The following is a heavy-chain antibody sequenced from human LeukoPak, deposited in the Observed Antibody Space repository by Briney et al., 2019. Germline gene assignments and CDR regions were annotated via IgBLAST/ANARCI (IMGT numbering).Heavy chain of an antibody. CDR2: INPNSGGT. V-gene: IGHV1-2*02. D-gene: IGHD3-10*01. CDR3: ATTFTGNYYGSGNP. J-gene: IGHJ5*02. CDR1: GYTFTGYY. Sequence: ASVKVSCKASGYTFTGYYIHWVRQAPGQGLEWMGWINPNSGGTNYAQKFQGRVTMTRDTSISTAYMELSRLRSDDTAVYYCATTFTGNYYGSGNPWGQGTLVTVSS.